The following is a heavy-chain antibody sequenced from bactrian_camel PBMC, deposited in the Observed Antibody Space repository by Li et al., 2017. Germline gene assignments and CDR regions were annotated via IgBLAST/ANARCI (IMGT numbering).Heavy chain of an antibody. CDR1: VDTIGRYC. D-gene: IGHD3*01. CDR2: IESDGST. CDR3: AADQFRDCLYEYNY. V-gene: IGHV3S55*01. Sequence: HVQLVESGGGSVQVGGSLRLSCVASVDTIGRYCMGWFRQIPDKEREGVAGIESDGSTSYADSVKGRVTVSQDSAKNILYLQMNSLKPEDIAMYHCAADQFRDCLYEYNYWGQGTQVTVS. J-gene: IGHJ4*01.